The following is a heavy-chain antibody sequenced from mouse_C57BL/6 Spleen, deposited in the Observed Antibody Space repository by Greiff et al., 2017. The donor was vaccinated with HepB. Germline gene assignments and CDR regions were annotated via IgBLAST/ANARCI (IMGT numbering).Heavy chain of an antibody. V-gene: IGHV1-82*01. Sequence: VQLQQSGPELVKPGASVKISCKASGYAFSSSWMNWVKQRPGKGLEWIGRIYPGDGDTNYNGKFKGKATLTADKSSSTVYMKLSSLTSEDSAVYCCARRGYWDVYYFDYWGQGTTLTVSS. CDR2: IYPGDGDT. CDR1: GYAFSSSW. D-gene: IGHD4-1*01. J-gene: IGHJ2*01. CDR3: ARRGYWDVYYFDY.